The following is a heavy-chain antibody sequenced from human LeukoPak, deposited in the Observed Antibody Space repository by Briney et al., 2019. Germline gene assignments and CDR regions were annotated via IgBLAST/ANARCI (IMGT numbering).Heavy chain of an antibody. J-gene: IGHJ4*02. CDR1: GYTFTGYY. Sequence: ASVKVSCKASGYTFTGYYMNWVRQAPGQGLGWMGWINPNSGDTNYAQNFQGRVTMTRDTAINTAYMELSSLRSDDTAVYYCARIKWAAANDWGQGTLVTVSS. V-gene: IGHV1-2*02. CDR3: ARIKWAAAND. CDR2: INPNSGDT. D-gene: IGHD6-13*01.